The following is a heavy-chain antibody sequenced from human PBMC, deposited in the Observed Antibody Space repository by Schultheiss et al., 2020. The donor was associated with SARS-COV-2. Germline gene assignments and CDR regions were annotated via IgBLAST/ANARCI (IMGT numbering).Heavy chain of an antibody. J-gene: IGHJ4*02. V-gene: IGHV2-70*01. CDR3: AWSAPIVTTVSYFDY. Sequence: SGPTLVKPTQTLTLTCTFSGFSLTTSGMCVSWIRQPPGKALEWLALIDWDDDKYYNTSLKTRLTISKGTSKNQVVLTMTNMDPLDTATYYCAWSAPIVTTVSYFDYWGQGTLVTVSS. D-gene: IGHD4-17*01. CDR1: GFSLTTSGMC. CDR2: IDWDDDK.